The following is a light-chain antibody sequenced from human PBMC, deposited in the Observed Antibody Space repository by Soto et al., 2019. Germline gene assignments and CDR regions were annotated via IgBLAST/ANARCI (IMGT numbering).Light chain of an antibody. CDR2: DVS. CDR1: SSDVVGYNY. V-gene: IGLV2-14*01. CDR3: NSYTTSNTRQIV. J-gene: IGLJ1*01. Sequence: QSALTQPASVSGSPGQSITISCTGTSSDVVGYNYVSWYQQHPGKAPKFMIYDVSNRPSGVSNRFSGSKSGNTASLTISGLQAEDEADYYCNSYTTSNTRQIVFGTGTKVTVL.